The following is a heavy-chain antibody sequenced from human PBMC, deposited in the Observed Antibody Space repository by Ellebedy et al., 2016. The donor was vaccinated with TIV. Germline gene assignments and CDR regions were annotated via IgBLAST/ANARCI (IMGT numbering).Heavy chain of an antibody. V-gene: IGHV3-13*01. J-gene: IGHJ6*02. CDR3: VRGSRTVGGIYYYTGMDV. D-gene: IGHD3-16*01. CDR1: GVTFNIYD. CDR2: VGPAGDT. Sequence: GESLKISCAASGVTFNIYDFHWVRQPTGNGLEWVSAVGPAGDTYYPASVKGRFTISRENAKNSLYLQMNSLTAEDTAVYYCVRGSRTVGGIYYYTGMDVWGQGTTVTVSS.